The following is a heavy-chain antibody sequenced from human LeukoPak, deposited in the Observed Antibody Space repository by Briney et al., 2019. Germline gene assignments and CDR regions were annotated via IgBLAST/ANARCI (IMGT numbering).Heavy chain of an antibody. Sequence: GGSLRLSCAASGFTFSSYGMRWVRQAPGKGLEWVAFIRYDGSNKYYADSVKGRFTISRDNSKNTLYLQMNSLRAEDTAVYYCARPRYYYGSGSFDYWGQGTLVTVSS. J-gene: IGHJ4*02. CDR1: GFTFSSYG. V-gene: IGHV3-30*02. D-gene: IGHD3-10*01. CDR2: IRYDGSNK. CDR3: ARPRYYYGSGSFDY.